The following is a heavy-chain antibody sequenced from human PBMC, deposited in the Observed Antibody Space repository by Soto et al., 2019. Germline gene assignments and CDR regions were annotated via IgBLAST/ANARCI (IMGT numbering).Heavy chain of an antibody. CDR3: ARLLSPSELYYGMDV. V-gene: IGHV5-51*01. CDR2: IYPGDSDT. CDR1: GYSFTSYW. D-gene: IGHD1-26*01. Sequence: PGESLKISCKGSGYSFTSYWIGWVRQMPGKGLGWMGIIYPGDSDTRYSPSFQGQVTISADKSISTAYLQWSSLKASDTAMYYCARLLSPSELYYGMDVWGQGTTVTVSS. J-gene: IGHJ6*02.